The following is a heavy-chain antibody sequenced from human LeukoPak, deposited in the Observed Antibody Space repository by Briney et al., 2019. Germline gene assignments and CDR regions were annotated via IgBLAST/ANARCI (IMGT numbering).Heavy chain of an antibody. CDR1: GGSISSNYYY. CDR3: ARQGRNSSGGQRWVDY. V-gene: IGHV4-39*01. Sequence: SDTLSLTCTVSGGSISSNYYYWGWIRQPPGKGLEWIGSIYYSGSTYYNPSLKSRVTISVDTSKNQFSLRLSSVTAADTAVYYCARQGRNSSGGQRWVDYWGQGTLVTVSS. CDR2: IYYSGST. D-gene: IGHD6-19*01. J-gene: IGHJ4*02.